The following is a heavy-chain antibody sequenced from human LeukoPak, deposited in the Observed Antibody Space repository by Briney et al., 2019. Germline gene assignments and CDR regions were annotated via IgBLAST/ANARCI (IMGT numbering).Heavy chain of an antibody. CDR1: GYTFTGYY. CDR3: ATLGYDSSGSDGH. D-gene: IGHD3-22*01. Sequence: ASVKVSCKASGYTFTGYYMHWVRQAPGQGLEWMGWINPNSGGTNYAQKFQGRVTMTRDTSISTAYMELSRLRSDDTAVYYCATLGYDSSGSDGHWGQGTQVTVSS. V-gene: IGHV1-2*02. CDR2: INPNSGGT. J-gene: IGHJ4*02.